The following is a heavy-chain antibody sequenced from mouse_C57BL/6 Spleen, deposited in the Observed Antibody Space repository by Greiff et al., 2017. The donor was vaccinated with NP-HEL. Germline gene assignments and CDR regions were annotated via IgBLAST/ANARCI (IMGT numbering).Heavy chain of an antibody. CDR3: ARSGLRFYAMDY. CDR1: GYTFTSYT. CDR2: INPSSGYT. J-gene: IGHJ4*01. D-gene: IGHD1-1*01. V-gene: IGHV1-4*01. Sequence: QVQLQQSGAELARPGASVKMSCKASGYTFTSYTMHWVKQRPGQGLEWIGYINPSSGYTTYNQKFKDKATLTADKSSSTAYMQLSSLTSEDSAVYYCARSGLRFYAMDYWGQGTSVTVSS.